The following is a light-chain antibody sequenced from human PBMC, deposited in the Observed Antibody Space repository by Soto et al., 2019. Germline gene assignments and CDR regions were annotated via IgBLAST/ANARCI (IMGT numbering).Light chain of an antibody. V-gene: IGKV3-11*01. CDR1: QSVSSY. CDR3: QHRSH. Sequence: IVLTQSPATLSLFPGERATLSCRASQSVSSYLAWYQQKPGQAPRLLMYTASNRATGIPARFTGSGSGTDFTLTISSLEPEDFAVYYCQHRSHFGGGTKVEIK. CDR2: TAS. J-gene: IGKJ4*01.